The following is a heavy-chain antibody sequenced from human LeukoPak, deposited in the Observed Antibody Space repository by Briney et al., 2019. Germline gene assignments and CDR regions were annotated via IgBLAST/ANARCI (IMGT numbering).Heavy chain of an antibody. Sequence: HPGGSLRLSCAASGFTFSSYEMNWVRQAPGKGLEGVSYISSSGSIIYYADSVKGRFTISRDNAKNSLYLQMNSLRAEDTAVYYCAELGITMIGGVWGKGTTVTASS. D-gene: IGHD3-10*02. V-gene: IGHV3-48*03. CDR1: GFTFSSYE. CDR3: AELGITMIGGV. J-gene: IGHJ6*04. CDR2: ISSSGSII.